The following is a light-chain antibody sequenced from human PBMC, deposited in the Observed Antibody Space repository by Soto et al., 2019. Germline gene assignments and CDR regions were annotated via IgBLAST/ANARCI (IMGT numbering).Light chain of an antibody. V-gene: IGKV3-20*01. CDR3: QQYRSSPPYT. CDR1: QSVSSSY. Sequence: EFVLTQSPGTLSLSPGERATLSCRASQSVSSSYLAWYQQKPGQAPILLIYGASSRATGIPDRFSGSGSGTDFTLTINRLEPEDFAVYYCQQYRSSPPYTFGQGTKLEIK. J-gene: IGKJ2*01. CDR2: GAS.